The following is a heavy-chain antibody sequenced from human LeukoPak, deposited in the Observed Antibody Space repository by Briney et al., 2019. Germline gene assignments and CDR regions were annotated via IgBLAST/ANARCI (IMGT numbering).Heavy chain of an antibody. V-gene: IGHV3-74*01. CDR2: ISGDGTAR. J-gene: IGHJ5*02. CDR3: VRGRGSYGWFDP. CDR1: GFTSSSYW. D-gene: IGHD3-10*01. Sequence: GGSLRLSCAASGFTSSSYWMHWVRQVPGKGLVWVSRISGDGTARNYADSVKGRFTISRDDAKNTVDLQMNSLRGEDTAVYYCVRGRGSYGWFDPWGPGNPGHRLL.